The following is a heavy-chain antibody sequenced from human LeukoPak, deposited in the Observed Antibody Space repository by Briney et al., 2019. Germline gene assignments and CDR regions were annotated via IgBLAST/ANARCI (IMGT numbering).Heavy chain of an antibody. V-gene: IGHV3-30-3*01. D-gene: IGHD3-22*01. CDR2: ISYDGSNK. CDR3: ARDPGDYDSSAQGVG. J-gene: IGHJ4*02. CDR1: GFTFSSYA. Sequence: GGSLRLSCAASGFTFSSYAMHWVRQAPGKGLEWVAVISYDGSNKYYADSVKGRFTISRDNSKNTLYLQMNSLRAEDTAVYYCARDPGDYDSSAQGVGWGQGTLVTVSS.